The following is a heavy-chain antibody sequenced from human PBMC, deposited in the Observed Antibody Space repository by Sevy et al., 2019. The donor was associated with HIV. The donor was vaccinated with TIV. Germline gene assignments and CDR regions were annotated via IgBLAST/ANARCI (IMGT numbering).Heavy chain of an antibody. V-gene: IGHV3-23*01. J-gene: IGHJ4*02. CDR2: LSFGCGEI. D-gene: IGHD2-8*01. CDR3: AREGCTKPHDY. CDR1: GFTFSKYS. Sequence: GGSLRLSCAASGFTFSKYSMSWVRQPQGKGLEWVSTLSFGCGEINYADSVRGRFTNSRDNSKSWVYLQMNNLRPEDTAVYYCAREGCTKPHDYWGQGTLVTVSS.